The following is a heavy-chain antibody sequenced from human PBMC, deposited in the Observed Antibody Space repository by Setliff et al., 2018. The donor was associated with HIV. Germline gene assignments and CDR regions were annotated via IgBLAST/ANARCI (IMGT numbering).Heavy chain of an antibody. D-gene: IGHD1-1*01. CDR3: NTDFLWNSLSFFDY. CDR2: IKSEADGGTE. J-gene: IGHJ4*02. V-gene: IGHV3-15*01. CDR1: GFTFNNYA. Sequence: LRLSCAASGFTFNNYAMTWVRQAPGKGLEWIGRIKSEADGGTEESAAFLKGRFTISRDDSKNTLFLQINSLKTDDTAVYYCNTDFLWNSLSFFDYWGQGTLVTVSS.